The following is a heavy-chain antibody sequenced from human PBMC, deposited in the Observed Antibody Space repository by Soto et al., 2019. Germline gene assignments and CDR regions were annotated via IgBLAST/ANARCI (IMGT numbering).Heavy chain of an antibody. V-gene: IGHV3-33*01. Sequence: QVQLVESGGGVVQPGRSLRLSCAASGFIFSSYGIDWVRQAPGKGLEWVAVIWYDGSHRYYADSVKGRFTISRDMSENTVYLQMDSLRVEDTAVYDGARVGHSVYAGLDYWGQGTLVTVSP. CDR3: ARVGHSVYAGLDY. D-gene: IGHD5-12*01. CDR2: IWYDGSHR. J-gene: IGHJ4*02. CDR1: GFIFSSYG.